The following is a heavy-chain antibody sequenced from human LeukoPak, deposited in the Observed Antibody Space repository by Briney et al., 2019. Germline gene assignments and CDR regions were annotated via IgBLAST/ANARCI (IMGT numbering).Heavy chain of an antibody. V-gene: IGHV1-2*02. CDR1: GYTFTAYY. CDR2: IGPTGNT. J-gene: IGHJ4*02. D-gene: IGHD3-16*01. Sequence: ASVKVSCKASGYTFTAYYMHWVRPAPGQGLEWIGCIGPTGNTVYVQKFQGRVTVTRDTSINTVYMEVNSLRSDDTAVYSCARESLGGLKYFDDWGQGTLVTVSS. CDR3: ARESLGGLKYFDD.